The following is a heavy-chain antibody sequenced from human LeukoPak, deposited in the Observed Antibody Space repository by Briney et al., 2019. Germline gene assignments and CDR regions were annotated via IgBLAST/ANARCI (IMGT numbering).Heavy chain of an antibody. CDR1: GGSFSAYY. V-gene: IGHV4-34*01. D-gene: IGHD6-13*01. Sequence: SETLSLTCAVYGGSFSAYYWSWIRQPPGKGPEWIGEINHSGSTNYNPSLKSRVTASVDTSRNQFSLKLSSVTAADTAVYYCGGGGTIAAAGVDYWGHGTLVTVSS. J-gene: IGHJ4*01. CDR2: INHSGST. CDR3: GGGGTIAAAGVDY.